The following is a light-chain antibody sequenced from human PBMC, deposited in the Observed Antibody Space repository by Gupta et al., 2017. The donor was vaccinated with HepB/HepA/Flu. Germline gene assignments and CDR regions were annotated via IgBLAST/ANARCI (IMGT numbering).Light chain of an antibody. CDR2: GNN. CDR1: RSNVGAGYD. J-gene: IGLJ2*01. CDR3: QSYDSRLSGLV. V-gene: IGLV1-40*01. Sequence: QSVLTPPPSVSGAPAHNVPISSTGSRSNVGAGYDVHWYQQVPGTVPKLLVFGNNNRPSGVPDRFSGSESGTSASLAITGLLAEDEAEYDCQSYDSRLSGLVFGGGTKLTVL.